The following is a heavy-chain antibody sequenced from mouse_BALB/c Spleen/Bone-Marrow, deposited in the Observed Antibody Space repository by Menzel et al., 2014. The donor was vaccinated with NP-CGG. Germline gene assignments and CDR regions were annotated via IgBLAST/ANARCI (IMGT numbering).Heavy chain of an antibody. CDR2: ISSGSSTI. Sequence: VQLKESGGGLVQPGGSRKLSCAASGFTFSSFGMHWVRQAPEKGLEWVAYISSGSSTIYYADTVKGRFTISRDNPKNTLFLQMTSLRSEDTAMYFCARVAARATWFAYWGQGTLVTVSA. V-gene: IGHV5-17*02. J-gene: IGHJ3*01. CDR1: GFTFSSFG. CDR3: ARVAARATWFAY. D-gene: IGHD3-1*01.